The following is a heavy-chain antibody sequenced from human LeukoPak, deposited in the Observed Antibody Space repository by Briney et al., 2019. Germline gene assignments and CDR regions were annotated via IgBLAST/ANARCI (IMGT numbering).Heavy chain of an antibody. CDR1: GFTFSNYA. J-gene: IGHJ4*02. Sequence: PGGSLRLSCAASGFTFSNYAVNWVRQAPGKGLEWVSSISRSGNFIYYGDSVKGRFTISGDNAKNSLYLQMNSLRAEDTAVYYCARVETTGRTWGQGTLVSVSA. CDR2: ISRSGNFI. CDR3: ARVETTGRT. D-gene: IGHD1-14*01. V-gene: IGHV3-21*01.